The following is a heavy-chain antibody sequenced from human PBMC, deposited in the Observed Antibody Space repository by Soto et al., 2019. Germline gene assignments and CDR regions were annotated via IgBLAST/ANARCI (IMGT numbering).Heavy chain of an antibody. D-gene: IGHD3-3*01. CDR2: IYSGGGT. V-gene: IGHV3-53*01. CDR1: GFTVSSNY. Sequence: GWSLRLSCAAAGFTVSSNYMSWVRQAPGKGLEWVSLIYSGGGTYFADSVKGRFTISRDNSKNTLYLQMNSLRAEDTAIYYCARDRITIFGGDYYYYGMDVWGQGTTVTASS. J-gene: IGHJ6*02. CDR3: ARDRITIFGGDYYYYGMDV.